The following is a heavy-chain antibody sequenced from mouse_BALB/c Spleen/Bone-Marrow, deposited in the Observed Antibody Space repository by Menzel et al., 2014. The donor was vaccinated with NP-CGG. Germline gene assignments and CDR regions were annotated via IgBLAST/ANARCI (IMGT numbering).Heavy chain of an antibody. CDR2: IYPGNSDT. CDR1: DYSFTSHW. CDR3: TFLVKEDFAY. V-gene: IGHV1-5*01. D-gene: IGHD2-10*02. J-gene: IGHJ3*01. Sequence: EVQLQQSGTVLARPGASVKMSCKASDYSFTSHWMHWVKQRPGQGLEWIGAIYPGNSDTTYKQKFKGKAKLTAVTSASTAYMELSSLTNEDSAVYYCTFLVKEDFAYWGQGTLVTVSA.